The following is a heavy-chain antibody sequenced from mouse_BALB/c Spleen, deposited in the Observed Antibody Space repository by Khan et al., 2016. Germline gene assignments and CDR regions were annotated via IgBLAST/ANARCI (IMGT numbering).Heavy chain of an antibody. CDR1: GYTFSRYW. Sequence: QVQLKQSGAELMKPGASVKISCKATGYTFSRYWIEWIKERPGHGLEWIGEILPGSGTINYNDKFQDKATFTAETSSNTAYIHLSSLTSEDSAVYYCARGTYWGQGTLVTVSA. J-gene: IGHJ3*01. CDR2: ILPGSGTI. CDR3: ARGTY. V-gene: IGHV1-9*01.